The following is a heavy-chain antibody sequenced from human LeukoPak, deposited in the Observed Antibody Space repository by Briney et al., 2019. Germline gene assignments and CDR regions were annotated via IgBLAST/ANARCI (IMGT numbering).Heavy chain of an antibody. D-gene: IGHD3-3*02. CDR1: GFTFSSYA. V-gene: IGHV3-23*01. CDR2: IVASAGAA. J-gene: IGHJ4*02. CDR3: AKGWISPPS. Sequence: PGGSLRLSCAASGFTFSSYAMSWVRQAPGKGLEWVSAIVASAGAAYYADSVRGRFTISRDNSKNTLYLQMNSLRAEDTAIYYCAKGWISPPSWGQGTLVTVSS.